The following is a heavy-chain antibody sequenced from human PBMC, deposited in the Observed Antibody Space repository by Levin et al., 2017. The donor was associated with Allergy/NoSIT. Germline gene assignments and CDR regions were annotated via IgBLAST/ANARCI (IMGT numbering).Heavy chain of an antibody. D-gene: IGHD1-1*01. CDR2: ISYSGET. CDR3: ARGGTSSKYFDY. Sequence: PSETLSLTCTVSGGSISADYWSWIRQPPGQGLEWIAWISYSGETNYNPSLRSRVTISADTSKNQFSLKLSSVTAADTAVFYCARGGTSSKYFDYWGRGTLVTVSP. CDR1: GGSISADY. V-gene: IGHV4-59*01. J-gene: IGHJ4*02.